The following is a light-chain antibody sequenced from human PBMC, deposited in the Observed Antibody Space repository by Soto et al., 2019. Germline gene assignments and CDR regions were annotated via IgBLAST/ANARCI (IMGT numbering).Light chain of an antibody. J-gene: IGLJ1*01. CDR2: EGS. V-gene: IGLV2-23*01. CDR3: CSYAGSSTHYV. Sequence: SVLPHPASVSGSPGQSITISCTGTSSDVGSYNLVSWYQQHPGKAPKLMIYEGSKRPSGVSNRFSGSKSGNTASLTISGLQAEDEADYYCCSYAGSSTHYVFGTGTKVTVL. CDR1: SSDVGSYNL.